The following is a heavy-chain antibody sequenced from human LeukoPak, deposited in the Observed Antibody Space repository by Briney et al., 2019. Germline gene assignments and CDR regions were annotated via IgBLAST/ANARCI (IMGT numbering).Heavy chain of an antibody. Sequence: SETLSLTCTVSGGSISSYYWSWIRHPPGKGLEWIGYIYYSGSTNYNPSLKSRVTIYVDTSKNQFSLKLSSVTAGETVVYYCARGYSSSFRVFDYWGQGTLVTVSS. J-gene: IGHJ4*02. CDR1: GGSISSYY. CDR3: ARGYSSSFRVFDY. CDR2: IYYSGST. V-gene: IGHV4-59*01. D-gene: IGHD6-13*01.